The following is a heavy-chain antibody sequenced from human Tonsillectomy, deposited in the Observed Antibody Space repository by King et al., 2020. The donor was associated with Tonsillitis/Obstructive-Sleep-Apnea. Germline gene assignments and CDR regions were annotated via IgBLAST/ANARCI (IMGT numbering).Heavy chain of an antibody. CDR3: AVTMVRGVIITYFDY. CDR1: GFTFSSYA. CDR2: ISYDGSNK. D-gene: IGHD3-10*01. Sequence: VQLVESGGGVVQPGRSLRLSCAASGFTFSSYAMHWVRQAPGKGLEWVAVISYDGSNKYYADSVKGRFTISRDNSKNTLYVQMNSLRAEDTAVYYCAVTMVRGVIITYFDYWGQGTLVTVSS. V-gene: IGHV3-30*04. J-gene: IGHJ4*02.